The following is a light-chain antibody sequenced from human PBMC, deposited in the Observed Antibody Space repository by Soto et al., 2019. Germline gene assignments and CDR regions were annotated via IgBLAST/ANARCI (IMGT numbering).Light chain of an antibody. CDR2: KAS. V-gene: IGKV1-5*03. Sequence: DIQMTQSPSTLSGSVGDRVTITCRASQTISSWLAWYQQKPGKAPKLLIYKASTLKSGVPSRFSGSGSGTDFSLTSSGLQPEDFATYYCHQSYSPPITFGQGTRLEIK. J-gene: IGKJ5*01. CDR1: QTISSW. CDR3: HQSYSPPIT.